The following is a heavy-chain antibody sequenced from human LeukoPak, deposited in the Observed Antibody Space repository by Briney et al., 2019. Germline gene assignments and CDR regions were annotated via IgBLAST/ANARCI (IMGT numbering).Heavy chain of an antibody. Sequence: SETLSLTCTVSGGSISSSSYYWGWIRQPPGKGLEWIGSIYYSGSTYYNPSLKSRVTISVDTSKNQFSLKLSSVTAADTAVYYCARDRSPAGGWSDFDYWGQGTLVTVSS. D-gene: IGHD6-19*01. CDR1: GGSISSSSYY. CDR2: IYYSGST. CDR3: ARDRSPAGGWSDFDY. V-gene: IGHV4-39*02. J-gene: IGHJ4*02.